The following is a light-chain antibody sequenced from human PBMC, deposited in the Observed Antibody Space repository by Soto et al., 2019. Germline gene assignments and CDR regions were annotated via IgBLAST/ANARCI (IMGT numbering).Light chain of an antibody. Sequence: EMVMTQSPATLSVSPGERATLSCRATQSVSSNLAWYQQKPGQAPRLPIYGASTRDTGIPARFSGSGSGTEFTLTISSLQSEDFAVYCCQQYNNWPPWTFGQGAKVEIK. J-gene: IGKJ1*01. CDR3: QQYNNWPPWT. CDR2: GAS. V-gene: IGKV3-15*01. CDR1: QSVSSN.